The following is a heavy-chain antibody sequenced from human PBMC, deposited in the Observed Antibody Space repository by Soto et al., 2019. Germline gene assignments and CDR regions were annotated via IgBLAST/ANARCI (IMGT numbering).Heavy chain of an antibody. V-gene: IGHV1-18*01. J-gene: IGHJ3*02. CDR2: ISAYNGNT. CDR3: ARSLDIAGHDDAFDI. D-gene: IGHD5-12*01. Sequence: EASVKVSCKASGYTFTSYGISWVRQAPGQGLEWMGWISAYNGNTNYAQKLQGRVTMTTDTSTSTAYMELRSLRSDDTAVYYCARSLDIAGHDDAFDIWGQGTTVTVSS. CDR1: GYTFTSYG.